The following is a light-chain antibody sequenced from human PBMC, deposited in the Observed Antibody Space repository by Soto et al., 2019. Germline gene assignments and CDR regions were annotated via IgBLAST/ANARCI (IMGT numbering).Light chain of an antibody. J-gene: IGLJ3*02. CDR1: SGHSNYA. Sequence: QPVLIQSPSASASLGASVKLTCTLSSGHSNYAIAWHQQQPEKGPRYLMNVNNDGSHIKGDGIPDRFSGSSSGAERYLTISSLQSEDEADYYCQTWGTGYWVFGGGTKVTVL. V-gene: IGLV4-69*01. CDR2: VNNDGSH. CDR3: QTWGTGYWV.